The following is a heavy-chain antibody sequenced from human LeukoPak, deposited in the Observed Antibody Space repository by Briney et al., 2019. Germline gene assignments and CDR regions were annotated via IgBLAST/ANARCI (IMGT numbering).Heavy chain of an antibody. CDR3: ARDRTDYDILTGYKKYYFDY. CDR1: GFTFSSYE. CDR2: IRSSGSTI. Sequence: GGSLRLSCAASGFTFSSYEMNWVRQAPGKGLEWVSYIRSSGSTIYYADSVKGRFTTSRDNAKNSLYLQMNSLRAEDTAVYYCARDRTDYDILTGYKKYYFDYWGQGTLVTVSS. D-gene: IGHD3-9*01. V-gene: IGHV3-48*03. J-gene: IGHJ4*02.